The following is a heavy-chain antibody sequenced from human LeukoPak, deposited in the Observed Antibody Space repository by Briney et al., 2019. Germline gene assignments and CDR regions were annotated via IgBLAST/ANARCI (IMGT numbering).Heavy chain of an antibody. D-gene: IGHD3-16*01. J-gene: IGHJ3*02. CDR3: ARPQITFGGVDAFDI. Sequence: GESLKISCKGSGYSFTSYWIGWVRQMPGKGLEWMGIIYPGDSDTRYSPSFQGQVTISADKSISTAYLQWSSLKASDTAMYYCARPQITFGGVDAFDIWGQGTMVTVSS. CDR2: IYPGDSDT. V-gene: IGHV5-51*01. CDR1: GYSFTSYW.